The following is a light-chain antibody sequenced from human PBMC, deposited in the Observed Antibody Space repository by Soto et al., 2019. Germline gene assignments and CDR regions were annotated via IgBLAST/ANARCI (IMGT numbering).Light chain of an antibody. CDR2: DAN. CDR1: SSDVGDYMY. Sequence: QSALTQPASVSGFPGQSITISCTGTSSDVGDYMYVSWYQLHPGKAPKLMIYDANKRPSGVPDRFSASKSGNTASLTISGLQAEDEADYYCCSYAGSFTWVFGGGTKLTVL. V-gene: IGLV2-11*01. CDR3: CSYAGSFTWV. J-gene: IGLJ3*02.